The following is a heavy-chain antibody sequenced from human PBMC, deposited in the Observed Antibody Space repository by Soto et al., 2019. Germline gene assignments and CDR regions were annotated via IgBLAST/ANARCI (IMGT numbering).Heavy chain of an antibody. Sequence: EVQLVESGGGLIQPGGSLRLSCAASGFTVTNNYMSWVRQAPGEGLEWVSVVYIGGSTNYADSVKGRFTISRDNSKNTLYLQMNSLRAENTAVYYCAREPLWSGSLPLDAFDIWGQGTMVTVSS. CDR1: GFTVTNNY. CDR3: AREPLWSGSLPLDAFDI. J-gene: IGHJ3*02. CDR2: VYIGGST. D-gene: IGHD3-3*01. V-gene: IGHV3-53*01.